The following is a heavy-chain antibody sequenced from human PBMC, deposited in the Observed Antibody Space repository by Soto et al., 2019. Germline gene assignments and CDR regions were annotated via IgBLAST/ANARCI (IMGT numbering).Heavy chain of an antibody. J-gene: IGHJ3*02. V-gene: IGHV3-15*07. CDR1: GGCISSYY. Sequence: ETLSLTCTVSGGCISSYYWSWVRQAPGKGLEWVGHIKTKGEGGTTDYAVPVKGRFTISRDDSKNTLYLQMNSLKTEDTAVYYCTTEITMIVVVPYAFDIWGQGTMVT. CDR3: TTEITMIVVVPYAFDI. D-gene: IGHD3-22*01. CDR2: IKTKGEGGTT.